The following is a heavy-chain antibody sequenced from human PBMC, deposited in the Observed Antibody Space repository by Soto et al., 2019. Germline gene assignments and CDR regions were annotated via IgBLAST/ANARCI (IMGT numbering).Heavy chain of an antibody. Sequence: SETLSLTCAVYGGSFSGYYWSWIRQPPGKGLEWIGEINHSGSTNYNPSLKSRVTISVDTSKNQFSLKLSSVTAADTAVYYCARDGWELTAGQDAEYFQHWGQGTLVTVSS. CDR3: ARDGWELTAGQDAEYFQH. CDR2: INHSGST. D-gene: IGHD1-26*01. V-gene: IGHV4-34*01. CDR1: GGSFSGYY. J-gene: IGHJ1*01.